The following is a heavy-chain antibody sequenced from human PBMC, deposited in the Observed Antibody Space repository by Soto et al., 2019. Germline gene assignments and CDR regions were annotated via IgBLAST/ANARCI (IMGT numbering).Heavy chain of an antibody. CDR3: TKPSSGWADSFDY. J-gene: IGHJ4*02. V-gene: IGHV3-23*01. CDR1: GFTFSSFA. D-gene: IGHD6-19*01. Sequence: EVQLLESGGGLVQPGGSLRLSCAASGFTFSSFAMSWVRQAPGKGLEWVSAISGGGGNTYYADSVKGRFTISRDNSTNTMYLQMNSLRAEDTAVYYCTKPSSGWADSFDYWGQGTLVTVSS. CDR2: ISGGGGNT.